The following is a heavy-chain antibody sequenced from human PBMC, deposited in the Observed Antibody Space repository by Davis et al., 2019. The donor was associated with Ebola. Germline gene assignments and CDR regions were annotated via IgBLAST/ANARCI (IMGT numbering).Heavy chain of an antibody. CDR3: ARRGSIAAFFDY. CDR2: ISSSSSYI. CDR1: GFTFSTYS. Sequence: GGPLRPSCAAPGFTFSTYSMHCVRQPPGKGLEWVASISSSSSYIYYADSLKGRFTISRDNAKNSLYLQMNSLRAEDTAVYYCARRGSIAAFFDYWGQGTLVTVSS. V-gene: IGHV3-21*01. J-gene: IGHJ4*02. D-gene: IGHD6-6*01.